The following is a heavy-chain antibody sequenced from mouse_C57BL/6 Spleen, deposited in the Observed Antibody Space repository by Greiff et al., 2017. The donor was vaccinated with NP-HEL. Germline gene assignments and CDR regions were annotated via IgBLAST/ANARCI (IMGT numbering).Heavy chain of an antibody. V-gene: IGHV1-39*01. D-gene: IGHD2-5*01. CDR3: ARDYTNPYYPRDY. Sequence: EVQLQQSGPELVKPGASVKISCKASGYTFTDYNMNWVKQSNGKRLEWIGVINPNYGTTSYNQKFKGKATLTVDQSSSTAYMQLNSLTSEDTADYYSARDYTNPYYPRDYWGQGTSVTVSS. CDR2: INPNYGTT. J-gene: IGHJ4*01. CDR1: GYTFTDYN.